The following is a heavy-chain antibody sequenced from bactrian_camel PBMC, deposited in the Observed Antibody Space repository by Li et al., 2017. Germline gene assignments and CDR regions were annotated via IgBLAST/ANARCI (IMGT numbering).Heavy chain of an antibody. CDR2: IATGSGNT. Sequence: HVQLVESGGGSVQAGGSLRLACAASADAYKINCIGWFRQAPGREREGVARIATGSGNTYYADSVKGRFTISRDNAKNTLYLQMNSLKPEDTAVYYCTRSYFGASHNTFAFWGQGTQVTVS. J-gene: IGHJ4*01. V-gene: IGHV3S54*01. CDR3: TRSYFGASHNTFAF. D-gene: IGHD1*01. CDR1: ADAYKINC.